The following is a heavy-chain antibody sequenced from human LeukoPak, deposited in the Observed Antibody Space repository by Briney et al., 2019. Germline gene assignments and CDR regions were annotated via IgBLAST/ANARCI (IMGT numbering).Heavy chain of an antibody. J-gene: IGHJ5*02. Sequence: GASVKVSCKASGYTFTSYAMHWVRQAPGQRLEWMGWINAGNGNTKYSQKFQGRVTITRDTAASTAYMELSSLRSEDTAVYYCARDRSPSDLYGDQFLSAVDPWGQGTLVTVSS. V-gene: IGHV1-3*01. CDR3: ARDRSPSDLYGDQFLSAVDP. CDR2: INAGNGNT. D-gene: IGHD4-17*01. CDR1: GYTFTSYA.